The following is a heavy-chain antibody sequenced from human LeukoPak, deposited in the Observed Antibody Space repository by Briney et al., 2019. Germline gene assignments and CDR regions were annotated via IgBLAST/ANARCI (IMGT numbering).Heavy chain of an antibody. Sequence: KPSETLSLTCTVSGGSISSYYWSWIRQPPGKGLEWIGYIYYSGSTNYNPSLKSRVTISVDTSKNQFSLKLSSVTAADTAVYYCARLAPIAAAGTGYYYGMDVWGQGTTVTVSS. CDR2: IYYSGST. J-gene: IGHJ6*02. CDR1: GGSISSYY. V-gene: IGHV4-59*08. D-gene: IGHD6-13*01. CDR3: ARLAPIAAAGTGYYYGMDV.